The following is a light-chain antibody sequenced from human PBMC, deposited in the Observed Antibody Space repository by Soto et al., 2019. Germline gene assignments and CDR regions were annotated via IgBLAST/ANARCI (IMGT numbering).Light chain of an antibody. CDR3: MQALQTPLT. CDR2: LVS. V-gene: IGKV2-28*01. J-gene: IGKJ4*01. CDR1: QSLLHSDGYNY. Sequence: DLGMTQSPLSLPVTPGEPASISCRSRQSLLHSDGYNYLDWFVQRPGQSPQLLIYLVSSRASGGPDRFSGSGAGTDFTLKSSRVEAEDVGVYYCMQALQTPLTFGGGTKVDIK.